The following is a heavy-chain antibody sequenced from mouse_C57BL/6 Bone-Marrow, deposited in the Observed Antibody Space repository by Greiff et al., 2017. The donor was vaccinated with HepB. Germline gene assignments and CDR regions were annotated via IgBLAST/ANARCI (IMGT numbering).Heavy chain of an antibody. V-gene: IGHV5-6*01. CDR3: ARQDHYYGSSLSAMDY. CDR2: ISSGGSYT. J-gene: IGHJ4*01. CDR1: GFTFSSYG. Sequence: EVQLVESGGDLVKPGGSLKLSCAASGFTFSSYGMSWVRQTPDKRLEWVATISSGGSYTYYPDSVKGRFTISRDNAKNTLYLQMSSLKSEDTAMYYCARQDHYYGSSLSAMDYWGQGTSVTVSS. D-gene: IGHD1-1*01.